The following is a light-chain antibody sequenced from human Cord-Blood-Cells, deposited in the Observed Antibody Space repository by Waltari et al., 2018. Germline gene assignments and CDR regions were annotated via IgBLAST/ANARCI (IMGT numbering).Light chain of an antibody. CDR1: NLGSKS. CDR2: YDS. V-gene: IGLV3-21*04. J-gene: IGLJ2*01. Sequence: SYLLTQPPSVSVAPGKTARITCGGNNLGSKSVHWYQQKPGQAPVLVIYYDSDRPSGIPERFSGSNSGNTATLTISRVEAGDEADYYCQVWDSSSVVFGGGTKLTVL. CDR3: QVWDSSSVV.